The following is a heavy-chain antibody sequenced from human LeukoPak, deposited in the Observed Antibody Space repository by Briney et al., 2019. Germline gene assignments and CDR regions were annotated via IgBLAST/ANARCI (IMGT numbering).Heavy chain of an antibody. CDR1: GGTFSSYA. D-gene: IGHD3-22*01. Sequence: ASAKVSCKASGGTFSSYAISWVRQAPGQGLEWMGRIIPILGIANYAQKFQGRVTITADKSTSTAYMELSSLRSEDTAVYYCASASSGYYYGYYFDYWGQGTLVTVSS. V-gene: IGHV1-69*04. CDR3: ASASSGYYYGYYFDY. CDR2: IIPILGIA. J-gene: IGHJ4*02.